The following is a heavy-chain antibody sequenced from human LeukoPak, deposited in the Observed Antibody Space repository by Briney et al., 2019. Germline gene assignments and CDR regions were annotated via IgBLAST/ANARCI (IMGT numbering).Heavy chain of an antibody. V-gene: IGHV1-69*05. CDR3: ARGGVTTLDWFDP. CDR1: GGTFSSYG. CDR2: TIPMFHTT. Sequence: SVKVSCKASGGTFSSYGFSWVRQGPGQGLEWMGGTIPMFHTTVYAQKFQGRVTISTDESTSTAYMEVSSLRSEDTAVYYCARGGVTTLDWFDPWGQGTLVTVSS. J-gene: IGHJ5*02. D-gene: IGHD1-1*01.